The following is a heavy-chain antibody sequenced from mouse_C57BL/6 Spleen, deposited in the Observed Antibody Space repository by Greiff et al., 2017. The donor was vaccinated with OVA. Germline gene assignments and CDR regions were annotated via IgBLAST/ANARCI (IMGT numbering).Heavy chain of an antibody. CDR2: IYPGSGNT. Sequence: VQLQQSGPELVKPGASVKISCKASGYSFTSYYIHWVKQRPGQGLEWIGWIYPGSGNTKYNEKFKGKATMTADTSSITAYMQLSSLTSEDSAVYSCAGGRTGYFYVWGTGTTVTVSS. V-gene: IGHV1-66*01. D-gene: IGHD3-3*01. CDR1: GYSFTSYY. CDR3: AGGRTGYFYV. J-gene: IGHJ1*03.